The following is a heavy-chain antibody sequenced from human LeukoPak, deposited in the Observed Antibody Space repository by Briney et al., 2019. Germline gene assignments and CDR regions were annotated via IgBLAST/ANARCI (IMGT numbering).Heavy chain of an antibody. D-gene: IGHD4-17*01. V-gene: IGHV3-74*01. CDR3: AKGGATVIDY. CDR2: INSDGIST. Sequence: RGGSLRLSCAASGFTFSSYWMHWVRQAPGKGLVWVSRINSDGISTSYADSVKGRFTISRDNAKNTLYLQMNSLRADDTAVYYCAKGGATVIDYWGQGTLVTVSS. J-gene: IGHJ4*02. CDR1: GFTFSSYW.